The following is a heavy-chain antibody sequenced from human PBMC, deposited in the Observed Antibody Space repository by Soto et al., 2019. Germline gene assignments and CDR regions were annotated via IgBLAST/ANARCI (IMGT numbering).Heavy chain of an antibody. CDR2: IYHSGST. CDR3: ARCRTREGVLDY. CDR1: GGSISSSNW. Sequence: PXETLSLTCAVSGGSISSSNWWSWVRQPPGKGLAWLGEIYHSGSTNYHPSLKSRVTISVDKSKNQFSLKLSSVTAADTAVYYCARCRTREGVLDYWGQGTLVTVSS. J-gene: IGHJ4*02. V-gene: IGHV4-4*02. D-gene: IGHD2-15*01.